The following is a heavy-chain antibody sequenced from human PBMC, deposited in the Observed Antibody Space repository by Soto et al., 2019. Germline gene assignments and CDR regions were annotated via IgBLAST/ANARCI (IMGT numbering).Heavy chain of an antibody. Sequence: GGSLRLSCSASGFTFSSYAMHWVRQAPGKGLEYVSAISSNGGSTYYADSVKGRFTISRDNSKNTLYLQMSSLRAEDTAVYYCVKDHGPYDSSSWYYFDYWGQGTLVTVSS. CDR2: ISSNGGST. J-gene: IGHJ4*02. D-gene: IGHD6-13*01. CDR3: VKDHGPYDSSSWYYFDY. CDR1: GFTFSSYA. V-gene: IGHV3-64D*06.